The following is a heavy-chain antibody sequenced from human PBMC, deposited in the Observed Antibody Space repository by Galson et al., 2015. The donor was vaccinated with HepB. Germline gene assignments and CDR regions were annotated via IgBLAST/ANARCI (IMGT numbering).Heavy chain of an antibody. V-gene: IGHV5-10-1*01. Sequence: QSGAEVKKPGESLRISCKGSGYSFTSYRISWVRQMPGKGLEWMGRIDPSDSYTNYSPSFQGHVTISADKSISTAYLQWSSLKASDTAMYYCARQVVVVPAAIRKTGYYYYYMDVWGKGTTVTVSS. CDR1: GYSFTSYR. J-gene: IGHJ6*03. CDR3: ARQVVVVPAAIRKTGYYYYYMDV. D-gene: IGHD2-2*01. CDR2: IDPSDSYT.